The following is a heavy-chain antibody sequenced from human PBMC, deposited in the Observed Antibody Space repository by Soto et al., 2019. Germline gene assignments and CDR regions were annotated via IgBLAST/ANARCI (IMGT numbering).Heavy chain of an antibody. CDR1: GFTFGNYF. V-gene: IGHV3-23*01. D-gene: IGHD1-1*01. J-gene: IGHJ6*02. CDR3: AKDLHWYGMDV. Sequence: EVQLLESGGGLVQPGESLRLSCAASGFTFGNYFMNWVRQAPGKGLEWVSDISSNGGRTHYADSVRGRFTISRDNSRNTLYLQMSSLRAEDTALYYCAKDLHWYGMDVWGQGTTVTASS. CDR2: ISSNGGRT.